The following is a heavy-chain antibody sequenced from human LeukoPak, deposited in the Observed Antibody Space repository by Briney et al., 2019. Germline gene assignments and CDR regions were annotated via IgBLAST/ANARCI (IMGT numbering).Heavy chain of an antibody. CDR3: ATLPRSDIVVVPAAIPDY. D-gene: IGHD2-2*02. J-gene: IGHJ4*02. V-gene: IGHV3-21*01. Sequence: PGGSLRLSCAASGFTFSSYSMNWVRQAPGKGLEWVSSISSSSSYIYYADSVKGRFTISRDNAKNSLYLQMNSLRAEDTAVYYCATLPRSDIVVVPAAIPDYWGQGTLVTVSS. CDR1: GFTFSSYS. CDR2: ISSSSSYI.